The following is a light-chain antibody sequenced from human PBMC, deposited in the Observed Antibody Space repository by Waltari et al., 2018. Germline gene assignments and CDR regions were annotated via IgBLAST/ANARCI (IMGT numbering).Light chain of an antibody. CDR3: QQRSNWPRT. Sequence: EIVLTQSQATLSLSPGERATLSCRASQSVSSYLAWYQQKPGQAPRLLIYSASTRATGIPARFSGSGSGTDFTLTISSLEPEDFAVYYCQQRSNWPRTFGQGTKVEIK. V-gene: IGKV3-11*01. CDR1: QSVSSY. J-gene: IGKJ1*01. CDR2: SAS.